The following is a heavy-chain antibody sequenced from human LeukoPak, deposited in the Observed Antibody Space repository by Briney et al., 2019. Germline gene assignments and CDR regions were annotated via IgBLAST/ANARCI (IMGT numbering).Heavy chain of an antibody. CDR3: ARDPTTTEAHDY. Sequence: EASVKVSCKASGYTFTSYGISWVRQAPGQGLEWMGWISAYNGNTNYAQKLQGRVTTTTDTSTSTAYMELRSLRSDDTAVYYCARDPTTTEAHDYWGQGTLVTVSS. D-gene: IGHD1-1*01. V-gene: IGHV1-18*01. CDR1: GYTFTSYG. J-gene: IGHJ4*02. CDR2: ISAYNGNT.